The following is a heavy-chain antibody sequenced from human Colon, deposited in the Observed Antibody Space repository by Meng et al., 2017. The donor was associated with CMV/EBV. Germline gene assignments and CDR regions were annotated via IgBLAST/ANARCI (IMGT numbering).Heavy chain of an antibody. V-gene: IGHV2-5*02. Sequence: QITWKDSGPTLVKPTQTLTLTCTFSGFSLNTYEVGVGWFRQPPGKAPEWLALIYWDDDKRYRSSLGNRLTLTHDASKNQVVLTMTDMDPVDTATYYCAHKSLPAAFFDYWSQGTLVTVSS. CDR2: IYWDDDK. J-gene: IGHJ4*02. CDR3: AHKSLPAAFFDY. D-gene: IGHD2-2*01. CDR1: GFSLNTYEVG.